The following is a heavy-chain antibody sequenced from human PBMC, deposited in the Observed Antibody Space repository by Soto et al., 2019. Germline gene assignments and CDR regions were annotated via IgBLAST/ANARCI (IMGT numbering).Heavy chain of an antibody. CDR1: GLPHSSFA. J-gene: IGHJ4*02. Sequence: GGSLRLSCTVSGLPHSSFARMWVRQAPGKGLECVSGIYGSGRGIEYADSVKGRFTISRDNSKNTVYLQMTDLRADDTAIYYCAKDAVYNDGLWLMDHWGQGTQVTVYS. CDR2: IYGSGRGI. D-gene: IGHD2-21*01. CDR3: AKDAVYNDGLWLMDH. V-gene: IGHV3-23*05.